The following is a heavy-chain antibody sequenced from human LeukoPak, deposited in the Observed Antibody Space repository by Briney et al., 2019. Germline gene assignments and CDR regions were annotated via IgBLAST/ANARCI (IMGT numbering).Heavy chain of an antibody. V-gene: IGHV4-59*01. D-gene: IGHD6-13*01. CDR3: ARGLRSHIAAAGKRYYFDY. CDR2: IYYSGST. Sequence: SETLSLTCTVSGGSISSYYWSWIRQPPGKGLEWIGYIYYSGSTNYNPSLKSRVTISVDTSKNQFSLKLSSVTAADTAVYYCARGLRSHIAAAGKRYYFDYWGQGTLVTVSS. J-gene: IGHJ4*02. CDR1: GGSISSYY.